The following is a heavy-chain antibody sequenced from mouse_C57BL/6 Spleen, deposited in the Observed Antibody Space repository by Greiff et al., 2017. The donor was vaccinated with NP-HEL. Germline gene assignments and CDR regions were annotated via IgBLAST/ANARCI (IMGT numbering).Heavy chain of an antibody. D-gene: IGHD2-3*01. V-gene: IGHV1-22*01. CDR2: INPNNGGT. CDR1: GYTFTDYN. J-gene: IGHJ4*01. CDR3: ALDGYYAMDY. Sequence: EVQLQQSGPELVKPGASVKMSCKASGYTFTDYNMHWVKQSHGKSLEWIGYINPNNGGTSYNQKFKGKATLTVNKSSSPAYMELRSLTSEDSAVYYCALDGYYAMDYWGQGTSVTVSS.